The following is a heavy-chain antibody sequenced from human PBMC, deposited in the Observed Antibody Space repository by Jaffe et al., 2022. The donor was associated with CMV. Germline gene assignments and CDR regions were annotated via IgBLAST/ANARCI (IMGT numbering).Heavy chain of an antibody. J-gene: IGHJ4*02. CDR3: DSSWGAY. D-gene: IGHD3-16*01. V-gene: IGHV3-23*04. CDR2: ISGSGSKT. CDR1: GFTFRNYD. Sequence: EVQLVESGGGLVQPGGSLRLSCAASGFTFRNYDMSWVRQAPGKGLEWVSGISGSGSKTYYADSVKGQFTISRDNSKNILYLQMNSLRVEDTAVYYCDSSWGAYWGQGTLVTVSS.